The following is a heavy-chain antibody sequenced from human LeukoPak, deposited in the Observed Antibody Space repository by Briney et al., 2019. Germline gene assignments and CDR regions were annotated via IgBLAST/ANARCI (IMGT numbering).Heavy chain of an antibody. Sequence: GGCLRLSWAAYAFTFSIPCMGWVRQDPGKGRGWVAKMKYDGSEKYYVHTVKGRFTISRDNAKNSLYLQMNSLRAEDTAVYYCARDIEAAGLFLDYWGQGTLVTVSS. CDR2: MKYDGSEK. CDR3: ARDIEAAGLFLDY. CDR1: AFTFSIPC. V-gene: IGHV3-7*01. D-gene: IGHD6-13*01. J-gene: IGHJ4*02.